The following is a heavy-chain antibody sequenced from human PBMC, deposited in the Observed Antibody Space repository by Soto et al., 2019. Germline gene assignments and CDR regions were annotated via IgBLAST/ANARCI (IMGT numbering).Heavy chain of an antibody. CDR1: GYTFTSYG. Sequence: ASVKVSCKASGYTFTSYGISWVRQAPGQGLEWMGWISAYNGNTNYAQKLQGRVTTTTDTSTSTVYMELSSLRSEDTAVYYCARDSTRVGATTAHFDYWGQGTLVTVSS. V-gene: IGHV1-18*01. J-gene: IGHJ4*02. CDR3: ARDSTRVGATTAHFDY. CDR2: ISAYNGNT. D-gene: IGHD1-26*01.